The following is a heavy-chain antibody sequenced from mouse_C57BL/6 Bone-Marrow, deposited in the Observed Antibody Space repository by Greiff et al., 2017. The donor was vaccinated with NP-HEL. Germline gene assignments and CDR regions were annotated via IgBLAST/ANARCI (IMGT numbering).Heavy chain of an antibody. J-gene: IGHJ3*01. D-gene: IGHD1-3*01. CDR1: GYTFTSYT. CDR3: ARRNYKVWFAY. CDR2: INPSSGYT. V-gene: IGHV1-4*01. Sequence: QVQLKESGAELARPGASVKMSCKASGYTFTSYTMHWVKQRPGQGLEWIGYINPSSGYTKYNQKFKDKATLTADKSSSTAYMQLSSLTSEDSAVYYCARRNYKVWFAYWGQGTLVTVSA.